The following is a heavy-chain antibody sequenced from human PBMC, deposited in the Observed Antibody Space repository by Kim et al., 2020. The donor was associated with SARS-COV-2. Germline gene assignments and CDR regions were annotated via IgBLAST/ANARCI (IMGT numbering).Heavy chain of an antibody. CDR2: ISYDGSNK. CDR3: AREGVSYSSSSPVIQYYFDY. D-gene: IGHD6-6*01. CDR1: GFTFSSYA. J-gene: IGHJ4*02. Sequence: GGSLRLSCAASGFTFSSYAMHWVRQAPGKGLEWVAVISYDGSNKYYADSVKGRFTISRDNSKNTLYLQMNSLRAEDTAVYYCAREGVSYSSSSPVIQYYFDYWGQGTLVTVSS. V-gene: IGHV3-30*04.